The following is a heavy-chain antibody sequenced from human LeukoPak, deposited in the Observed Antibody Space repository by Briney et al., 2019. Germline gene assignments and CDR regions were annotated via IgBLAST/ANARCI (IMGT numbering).Heavy chain of an antibody. CDR1: GFSFSGYG. Sequence: GGSLRLSCAASGFSFSGYGMHWVRQAPGKGLEWVSSISSSSYIYYADSVKGRFTISRDNAKNSLYLQMNSLRAEDTAVYYCARYGSGSPTPDYWGQGTLVTVSS. J-gene: IGHJ4*02. V-gene: IGHV3-21*01. CDR2: ISSSSYI. D-gene: IGHD3-10*01. CDR3: ARYGSGSPTPDY.